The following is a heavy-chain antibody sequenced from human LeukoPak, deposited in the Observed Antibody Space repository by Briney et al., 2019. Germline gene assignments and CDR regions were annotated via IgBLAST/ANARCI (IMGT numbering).Heavy chain of an antibody. Sequence: GGSLRLSCAASGFTFSTYSMNWVRQAPGKGLEWVSYISSSSTIYYADSVKGRFTISRDNAKNSLYLQMNSLRAEDKAVYYCARGSTYYDSSGQVPFDYWGQGTLVTVSS. CDR2: ISSSSTI. D-gene: IGHD3-22*01. CDR3: ARGSTYYDSSGQVPFDY. CDR1: GFTFSTYS. J-gene: IGHJ4*02. V-gene: IGHV3-48*01.